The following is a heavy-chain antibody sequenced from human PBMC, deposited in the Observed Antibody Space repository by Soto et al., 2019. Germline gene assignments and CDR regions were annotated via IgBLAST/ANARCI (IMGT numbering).Heavy chain of an antibody. J-gene: IGHJ3*02. CDR3: ARAKWSLGIAARLNAFDI. D-gene: IGHD6-6*01. V-gene: IGHV1-46*03. CDR1: GYTFTSYY. Sequence: GASVKVSCKASGYTFTSYYMHWVRQAPGQGLEWMGIINPSGGSTSYAQKFQGRVTMTRDTSTSTVYMELSSLRSEDTAVYYCARAKWSLGIAARLNAFDIWGQGTMVTVSS. CDR2: INPSGGST.